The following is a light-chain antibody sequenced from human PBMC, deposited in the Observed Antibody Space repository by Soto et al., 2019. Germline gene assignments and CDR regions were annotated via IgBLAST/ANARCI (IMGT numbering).Light chain of an antibody. J-gene: IGKJ1*01. Sequence: DIQLTQSPSSLSASVGDRVTITCRASQSISNSLNWYQQKPGKAPNLLIYGTSSLQNGVPSRVGGSGSWTDFSIIISSLTREDFATYYWQQSYSSSWTFGQGPKVAIK. CDR1: QSISNS. CDR3: QQSYSSSWT. CDR2: GTS. V-gene: IGKV1-39*01.